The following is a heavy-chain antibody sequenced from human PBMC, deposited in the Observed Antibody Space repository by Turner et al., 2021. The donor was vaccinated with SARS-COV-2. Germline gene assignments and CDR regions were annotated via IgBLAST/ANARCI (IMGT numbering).Heavy chain of an antibody. CDR1: GYTFAGYY. Sequence: QVQLVQSGAEVKKPGASVKVSCQASGYTFAGYYIHWVRQAPGPGLKWMGWINPNSGGTNYAQRFQGRVTMTGDTSISTAYMELSTLRSYDTAVYYCARSVSWLQSLTVDYWGQGTLVTVSS. CDR2: INPNSGGT. V-gene: IGHV1-2*02. J-gene: IGHJ4*02. D-gene: IGHD5-12*01. CDR3: ARSVSWLQSLTVDY.